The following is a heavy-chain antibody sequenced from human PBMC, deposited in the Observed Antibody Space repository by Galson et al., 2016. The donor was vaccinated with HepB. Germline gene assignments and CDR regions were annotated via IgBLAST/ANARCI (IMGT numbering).Heavy chain of an antibody. Sequence: SETLSLTCTVSGDSIGSNSYYWGWIRQPPGKGLEWIGSIYSSGSTYYNPSLKSRVTISVDTSKNQFSLKLSSVTAADTAVYYCARWRRQYKTTGYFDLWGRGTLVTVSS. D-gene: IGHD4-17*01. V-gene: IGHV4-39*01. CDR3: ARWRRQYKTTGYFDL. J-gene: IGHJ2*01. CDR2: IYSSGST. CDR1: GDSIGSNSYY.